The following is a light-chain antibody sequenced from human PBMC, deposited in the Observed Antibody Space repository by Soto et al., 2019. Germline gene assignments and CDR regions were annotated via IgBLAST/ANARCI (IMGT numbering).Light chain of an antibody. J-gene: IGLJ1*01. CDR1: SSNIGAGYD. Sequence: QSVLTQPPSVSGAPGQRVTISCTGSSSNIGAGYDVHWYQQLPGTAPKLLTYGNSNRPSGVPDRFSGSKSGTSASLAITGLQAEDEADYYCQSYDSSLSGYVFGTGTMLTVL. V-gene: IGLV1-40*01. CDR2: GNS. CDR3: QSYDSSLSGYV.